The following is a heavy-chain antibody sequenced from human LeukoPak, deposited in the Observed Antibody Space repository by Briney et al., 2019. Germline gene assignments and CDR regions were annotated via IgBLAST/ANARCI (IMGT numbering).Heavy chain of an antibody. D-gene: IGHD2-15*01. CDR3: ARDRKDKYCSGGSCRHYDY. CDR1: VYIFTDYY. CDR2: INPNNGDT. J-gene: IGHJ4*02. V-gene: IGHV1-2*02. Sequence: ASVNVSCKASVYIFTDYYLHWVRQAPGQGLEWMGWINPNNGDTKFAQKFQGRVTMTGDTSISTAYMELSRLISDDTAMYYCARDRKDKYCSGGSCRHYDYWGQGTLVTVSS.